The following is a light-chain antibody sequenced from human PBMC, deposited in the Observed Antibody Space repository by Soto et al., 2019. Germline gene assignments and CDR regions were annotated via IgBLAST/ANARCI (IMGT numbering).Light chain of an antibody. V-gene: IGLV2-14*01. CDR1: SSDVGGYDY. CDR2: NVR. J-gene: IGLJ2*01. CDR3: ISYTRSSTVG. Sequence: QSVLTQPASVSGSPGQSITISCTGTSSDVGGYDYVSWYQQHPGKAPKLMIYNVRNRPSGVSNRFSGSKAGNTASLTISGLQAEDEAAYYCISYTRSSTVGFGGGTKLTVL.